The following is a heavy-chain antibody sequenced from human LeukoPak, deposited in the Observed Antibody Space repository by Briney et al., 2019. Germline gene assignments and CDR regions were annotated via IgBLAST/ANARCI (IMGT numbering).Heavy chain of an antibody. CDR3: ATAYCSSTSCPT. J-gene: IGHJ5*02. CDR1: GFTFSTYA. Sequence: GGSLSLSCAASGFTFSTYAMSWVRQAPGKGLEWVSSINDSGDSTYYADSVKGRFTISRDTSKDTLYLLMNNLRAEDTAIFYCATAYCSSTSCPTWGQGTLVTVSS. D-gene: IGHD2-2*01. V-gene: IGHV3-23*01. CDR2: INDSGDST.